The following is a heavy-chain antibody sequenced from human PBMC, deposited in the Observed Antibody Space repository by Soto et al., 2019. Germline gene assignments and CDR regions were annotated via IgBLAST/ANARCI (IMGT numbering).Heavy chain of an antibody. Sequence: GVSLRLSCAASGFTFSSYEMNWVRQAPGKGLEWVSYISSSGSTIYYADSVKGRFTISRDNAKNSLYLQMNSLRAEDTAVYYCAREAMTTVLTDYYYCGMDVWGQGTTVTVSS. D-gene: IGHD4-4*01. CDR1: GFTFSSYE. V-gene: IGHV3-48*03. CDR2: ISSSGSTI. CDR3: AREAMTTVLTDYYYCGMDV. J-gene: IGHJ6*02.